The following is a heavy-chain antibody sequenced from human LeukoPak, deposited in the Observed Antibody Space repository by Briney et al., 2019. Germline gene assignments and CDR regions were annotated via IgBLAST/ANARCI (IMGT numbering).Heavy chain of an antibody. Sequence: ASVKVSCKVSGYTLTELSMHWVRQAPGKGLEWVGGFDPEDGETIYAQKFQGRVTMTEDTSTDTAYMELSSLSSEDTAVYYCATPSYNYGGNNLPPTYYFDYWGQGTLVTVSS. V-gene: IGHV1-24*01. CDR1: GYTLTELS. D-gene: IGHD4-23*01. J-gene: IGHJ4*02. CDR3: ATPSYNYGGNNLPPTYYFDY. CDR2: FDPEDGET.